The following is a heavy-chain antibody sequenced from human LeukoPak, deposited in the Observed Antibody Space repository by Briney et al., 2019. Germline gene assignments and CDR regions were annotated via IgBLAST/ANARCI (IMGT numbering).Heavy chain of an antibody. Sequence: ASVKVSCKASGYTITGYYMHWVRQAPGQGLEWMGWINPNSGGTNYAQKFQGWVTMTRDTSISTAYMELSRLRSDDTAVYYCARDSLRPYCSGGSCYSEYYYYGMDVWGKGTTVTVSS. CDR2: INPNSGGT. CDR3: ARDSLRPYCSGGSCYSEYYYYGMDV. D-gene: IGHD2-15*01. CDR1: GYTITGYY. V-gene: IGHV1-2*04. J-gene: IGHJ6*04.